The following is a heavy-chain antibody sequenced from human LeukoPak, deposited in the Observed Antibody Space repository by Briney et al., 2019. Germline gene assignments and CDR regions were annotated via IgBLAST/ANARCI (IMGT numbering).Heavy chain of an antibody. D-gene: IGHD6-19*01. J-gene: IGHJ4*02. CDR1: GFTFRNYG. CDR3: ATVRGSDWYMDY. CDR2: IWYDGSRD. V-gene: IGHV3-33*01. Sequence: GGSLRLSCAASGFTFRNYGMNWVRQAPGKGLEWVALIWYDGSRDYYVDFVKGRFTVSRDNSKNTLYLQMKNLRAEDAAVYYCATVRGSDWYMDYWGQGTLVTVSS.